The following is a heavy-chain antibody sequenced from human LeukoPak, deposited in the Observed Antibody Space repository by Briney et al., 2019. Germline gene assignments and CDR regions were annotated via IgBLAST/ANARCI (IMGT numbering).Heavy chain of an antibody. CDR2: IYYSGST. CDR3: ARDAGGSGWYHY. D-gene: IGHD6-19*01. V-gene: IGHV4-59*01. J-gene: IGHJ4*02. Sequence: XXRQPPGXGXEWIGDIYYSGSTNSNPSLKSRVTISVDTSKNKCSLKLSSVTAADTAVYYCARDAGGSGWYHYWGQGTLVTVSS.